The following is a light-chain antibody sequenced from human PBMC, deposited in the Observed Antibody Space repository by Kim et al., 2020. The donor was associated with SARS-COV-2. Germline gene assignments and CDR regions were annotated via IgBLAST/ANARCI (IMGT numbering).Light chain of an antibody. V-gene: IGKV3-20*01. CDR1: QTVRSRY. CDR2: GAS. CDR3: QQYGTSRT. J-gene: IGKJ1*01. Sequence: LSQGERATLSCRASQTVRSRYLAWYQQKPGQAPRLLIYGASSRATGIPDRFSGSGSETDFTLTISRLEPEDFAVYYCQQYGTSRTFGQGTKVDIK.